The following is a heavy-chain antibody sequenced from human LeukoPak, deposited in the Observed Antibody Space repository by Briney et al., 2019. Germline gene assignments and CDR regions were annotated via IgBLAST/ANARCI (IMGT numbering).Heavy chain of an antibody. Sequence: ASVKVSCKVSGYXLTELSIHWVRQAPGKGLEWMGGFDPEDGEAIYAQKFQGRVTITADKSTSTAYMELSSLRSEDTAVYYCARDGSVWLQFDYWGQGTLVTVSS. V-gene: IGHV1-24*01. CDR1: GYXLTELS. J-gene: IGHJ4*02. D-gene: IGHD5-24*01. CDR3: ARDGSVWLQFDY. CDR2: FDPEDGEA.